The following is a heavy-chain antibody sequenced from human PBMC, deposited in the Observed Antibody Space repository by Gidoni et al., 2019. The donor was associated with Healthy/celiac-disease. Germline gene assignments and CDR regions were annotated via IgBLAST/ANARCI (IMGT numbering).Heavy chain of an antibody. CDR3: AKDNSPLDTAMVDYYFDY. CDR2: ISYDGSNK. Sequence: EWVAVISYDGSNKYYADSVKGRFTISRDNSKNTLYLQMNSLRAEDTAVYYCAKDNSPLDTAMVDYYFDYWGQGTLVTVSS. D-gene: IGHD5-18*01. V-gene: IGHV3-30*18. J-gene: IGHJ4*02.